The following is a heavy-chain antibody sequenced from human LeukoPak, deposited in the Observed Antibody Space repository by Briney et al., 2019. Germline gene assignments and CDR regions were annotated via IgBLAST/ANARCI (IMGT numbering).Heavy chain of an antibody. J-gene: IGHJ6*04. D-gene: IGHD2-2*01. Sequence: SETLSLTCTVSGGSISSSDYYWSWIRQPPGKGLEWIGYIYYSGSTYYNPSLKSRVTISVDTSKNQFSLKLSSVTAADTAVYYCARGYCSSTSCYPYYYYGMDVWGKGTTVTVSS. CDR1: GGSISSSDYY. CDR3: ARGYCSSTSCYPYYYYGMDV. CDR2: IYYSGST. V-gene: IGHV4-30-4*01.